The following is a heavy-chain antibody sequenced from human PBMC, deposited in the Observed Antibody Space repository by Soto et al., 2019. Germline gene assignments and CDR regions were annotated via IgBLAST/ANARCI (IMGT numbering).Heavy chain of an antibody. CDR3: ARRWGGGRVDY. CDR1: GGSISSSNW. J-gene: IGHJ4*02. V-gene: IGHV4-4*02. CDR2: IYHSGNT. D-gene: IGHD3-10*01. Sequence: QVQLQESGPGLVKPSGTLSLTCAVSGGSISSSNWWSWVRQPPGKGLEWIGEIYHSGNTNYNPALRGRGTMAVDKSRTQFSLKVSSVTAADTAVDYCARRWGGGRVDYWGQGPLVTVSS.